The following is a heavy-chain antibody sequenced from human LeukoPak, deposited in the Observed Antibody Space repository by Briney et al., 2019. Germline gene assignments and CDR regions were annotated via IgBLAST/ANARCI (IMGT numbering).Heavy chain of an antibody. J-gene: IGHJ6*03. D-gene: IGHD3-10*01. V-gene: IGHV1-2*02. CDR2: INPNSGGT. CDR3: ARTPIRGSGALSCMDV. CDR1: GYTFTGYY. Sequence: ASVKVSCKASGYTFTGYYMHWVRQAPGQGLEWMGWINPNSGGTNYAQKFQGRVTMTRDTSISTAYMELSRLRSDDTAVYYCARTPIRGSGALSCMDVWGKGTTVTISS.